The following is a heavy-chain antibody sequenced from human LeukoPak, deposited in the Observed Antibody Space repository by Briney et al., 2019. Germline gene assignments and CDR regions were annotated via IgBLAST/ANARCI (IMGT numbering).Heavy chain of an antibody. CDR2: ISAYNGNT. D-gene: IGHD3-3*01. Sequence: ASVKVSCKASGYSFTSYGISWVRQAPGQGLEWMGWISAYNGNTNYAQKLQGRVTMTTDTSTSTAYMELRSLRSDDTAVYYCARYDFWSGYGRYNWFDPWGQGTLVTVSS. V-gene: IGHV1-18*01. CDR1: GYSFTSYG. J-gene: IGHJ5*02. CDR3: ARYDFWSGYGRYNWFDP.